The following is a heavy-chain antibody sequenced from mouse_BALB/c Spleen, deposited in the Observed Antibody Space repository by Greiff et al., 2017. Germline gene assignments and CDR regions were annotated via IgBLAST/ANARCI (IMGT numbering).Heavy chain of an antibody. V-gene: IGHV6-6*02. CDR3: TRETTVVATNFDY. Sequence: EVQRVESGGGLVQPGGSMKLSCVASGFTFSNYWMNWVRQSPEKGLEWVAEIRLKSNNYATHYAESVKGRFTISRDDSKSSVYLQMNNLRAEDTGIYYCTRETTVVATNFDYWGQGTTLTVSS. J-gene: IGHJ2*01. D-gene: IGHD1-1*01. CDR2: IRLKSNNYAT. CDR1: GFTFSNYW.